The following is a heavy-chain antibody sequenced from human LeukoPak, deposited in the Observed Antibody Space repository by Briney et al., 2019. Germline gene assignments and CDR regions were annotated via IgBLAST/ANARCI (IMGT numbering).Heavy chain of an antibody. CDR1: GFTFSSCA. D-gene: IGHD1-26*01. J-gene: IGHJ4*02. V-gene: IGHV3-23*01. CDR2: ISNSGGST. Sequence: GGSLRLSCAASGFTFSSCAMSWVRQAPGKGLEWVSGISNSGGSTYHADSVKGRFTISRDNSKNTLYLQMNSLRAEDTAVYYCAKGRGSPYYFEYWGQGTLVTVSS. CDR3: AKGRGSPYYFEY.